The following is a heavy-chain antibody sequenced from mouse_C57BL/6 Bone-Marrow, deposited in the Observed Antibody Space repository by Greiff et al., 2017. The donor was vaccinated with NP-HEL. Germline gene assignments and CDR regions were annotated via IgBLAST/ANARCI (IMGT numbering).Heavy chain of an antibody. D-gene: IGHD3-1*01. J-gene: IGHJ2*01. CDR1: GYAFSSSW. CDR2: IYPGDGDT. CDR3: ARRGYPYYCDY. V-gene: IGHV1-82*01. Sequence: VQLQQSGPELVKPGASVKISCKASGYAFSSSWMNWVKQRPGKGLEWIGRIYPGDGDTNYNGKFKGKATLTSDKSSSTAYMQLRSLTSEDSAVYFCARRGYPYYCDYWGQGTTLTVSS.